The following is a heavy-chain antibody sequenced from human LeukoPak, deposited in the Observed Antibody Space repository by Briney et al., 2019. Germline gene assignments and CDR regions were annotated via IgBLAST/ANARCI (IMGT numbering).Heavy chain of an antibody. CDR2: ISWNSGSI. D-gene: IGHD4-17*01. Sequence: PGGSLRLSCAASGFTFDDYAMHWVRQAPGKGLEWVPGISWNSGSIGYADSVKGRFTISRDNAKNSLYLQMNSLRAEDTALYYSAKDVSLYGDYVFDYWGQGTLVTVSS. CDR3: AKDVSLYGDYVFDY. V-gene: IGHV3-9*01. CDR1: GFTFDDYA. J-gene: IGHJ4*02.